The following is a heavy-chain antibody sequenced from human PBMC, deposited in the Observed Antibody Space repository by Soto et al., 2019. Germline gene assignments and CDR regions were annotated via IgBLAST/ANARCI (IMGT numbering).Heavy chain of an antibody. D-gene: IGHD3-3*01. CDR3: ARKGPENYDFWSGSRPPYYYYGMDG. CDR2: ICSSSSYI. Sequence: PGGSLRLSCAASGFTFNTYGMSWVRQAPGKGLEWVLSICSSSSYIYYADSVKGRFTISRDNAKNSLYLLMNSLRAEDTAVYYCARKGPENYDFWSGSRPPYYYYGMDGWDQGTTVTVSS. V-gene: IGHV3-21*01. J-gene: IGHJ6*02. CDR1: GFTFNTYG.